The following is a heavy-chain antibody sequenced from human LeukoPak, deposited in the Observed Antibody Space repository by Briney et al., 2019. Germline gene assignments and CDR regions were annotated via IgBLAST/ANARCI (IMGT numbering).Heavy chain of an antibody. CDR3: ARSGFTTGFYLDF. CDR2: IDPISGVT. CDR1: GYTFTGYY. J-gene: IGHJ4*02. V-gene: IGHV1-2*02. Sequence: ASVKVPCKASGYTFTGYYIHWLRQAPGQGLEWMGWIDPISGVTNYAQKFQDTITMTRDTSIATAYMEVRRLKSDDTAVYYCARSGFTTGFYLDFWGQGTLVPVSS. D-gene: IGHD1-1*01.